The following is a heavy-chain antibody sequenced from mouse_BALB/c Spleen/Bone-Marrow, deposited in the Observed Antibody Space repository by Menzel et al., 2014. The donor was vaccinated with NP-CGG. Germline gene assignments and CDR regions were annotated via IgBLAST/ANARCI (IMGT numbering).Heavy chain of an antibody. CDR3: AREEGNFLAY. D-gene: IGHD2-1*01. CDR2: ISSGGSYT. Sequence: LVKPGGSLKLSCAASGFIFSRYTMSWVRQSPEKRLEWVAEISSGGSYTYYPDTVTGRFTISRDNAKNTLYLEMSSLRSEDTAMYYCAREEGNFLAYWGQGTLVTVSA. CDR1: GFIFSRYT. V-gene: IGHV5-9-4*01. J-gene: IGHJ3*01.